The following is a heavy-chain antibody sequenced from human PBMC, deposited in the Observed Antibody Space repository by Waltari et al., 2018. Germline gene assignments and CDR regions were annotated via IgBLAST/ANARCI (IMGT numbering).Heavy chain of an antibody. CDR3: ARDTSDDFWSGYPSY. Sequence: QLQLVQSGAEVKKPGASVKVSCKASGYTLTNYYIHWVRQAPGQGLEWMGWINPNSGGTNYAQKFQGRVTMTRDTSISTAYMELSGLRSDDTAIYYCARDTSDDFWSGYPSYWGQGTLVTVSS. J-gene: IGHJ4*02. CDR1: GYTLTNYY. V-gene: IGHV1-2*02. CDR2: INPNSGGT. D-gene: IGHD3-3*01.